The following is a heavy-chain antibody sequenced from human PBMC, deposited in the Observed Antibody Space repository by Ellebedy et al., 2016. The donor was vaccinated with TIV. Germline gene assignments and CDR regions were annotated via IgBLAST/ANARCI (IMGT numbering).Heavy chain of an antibody. V-gene: IGHV1-18*01. CDR3: ATQISVAGPEFTYNWFDP. CDR2: ISAYNGNT. CDR1: GYTFTSYG. Sequence: ASVKVSXKASGYTFTSYGISWVRQAPGQGLEWMGWISAYNGNTNYAQKLQGRVTMTTDTSTSTAYMELRSLRSDDTAVYYCATQISVAGPEFTYNWFDPWGQGTLVTVSS. D-gene: IGHD6-19*01. J-gene: IGHJ5*02.